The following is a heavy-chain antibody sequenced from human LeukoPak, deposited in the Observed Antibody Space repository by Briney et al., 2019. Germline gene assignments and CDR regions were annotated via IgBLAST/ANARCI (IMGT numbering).Heavy chain of an antibody. CDR3: ANSQYDFWSGYGAFYY. CDR2: IIPIFGTA. CDR1: GGTFSSYA. V-gene: IGHV1-69*05. D-gene: IGHD3-3*01. Sequence: ASVKVSCKASGGTFSSYAISWVRQAPGQGLEWMGGIIPIFGTANYAQKFQGRVTITTDESTSTAYMELSSLRSEDTAVYYCANSQYDFWSGYGAFYYWGQGTLVTVSS. J-gene: IGHJ4*02.